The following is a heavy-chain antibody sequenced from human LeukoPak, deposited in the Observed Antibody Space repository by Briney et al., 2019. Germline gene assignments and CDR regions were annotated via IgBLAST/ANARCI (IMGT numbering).Heavy chain of an antibody. CDR1: GFTFSSYA. V-gene: IGHV3-30*04. CDR3: ARDSPAWVGGSSPDGPFDY. J-gene: IGHJ4*02. D-gene: IGHD1-26*01. Sequence: GGSLRLSCAASGFTFSSYAMHWVRQAPGKGLEWVAVISYDGSNKYYADSVKGRFTISRDNSKNTLYLQMNSLRAEDTAVYYCARDSPAWVGGSSPDGPFDYWGQGTLVTVSS. CDR2: ISYDGSNK.